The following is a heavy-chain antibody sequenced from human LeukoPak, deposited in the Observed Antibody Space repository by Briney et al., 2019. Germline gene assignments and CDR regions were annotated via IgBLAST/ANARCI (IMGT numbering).Heavy chain of an antibody. CDR1: GGSISSSSYY. D-gene: IGHD3-22*01. J-gene: IGHJ4*02. CDR3: ARSDYYDSSGYWYYFDY. CDR2: IYYSGST. V-gene: IGHV4-39*01. Sequence: SETLSLTCTVSGGSISSSSYYWGWIRQPPGKGLEWIGSIYYSGSTYYNPSLKSRVTISVDTSKNQFSLKLSSVTAADTAVYYCARSDYYDSSGYWYYFDYWGQGTLVTVSS.